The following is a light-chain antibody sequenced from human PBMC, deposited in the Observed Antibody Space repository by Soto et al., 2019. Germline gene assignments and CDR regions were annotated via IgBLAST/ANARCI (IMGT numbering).Light chain of an antibody. Sequence: QSVLTQPASVSGSPGQSITISCTGTSSDIGSYDYVSWYQQHPGKAPNLIIYEVTDRPSGVSNRFSGSKSGNTASLTISGLQAEDEADYYFSLFASTTTRLFGSGTKVTVL. CDR3: SLFASTTTRL. J-gene: IGLJ1*01. V-gene: IGLV2-14*01. CDR2: EVT. CDR1: SSDIGSYDY.